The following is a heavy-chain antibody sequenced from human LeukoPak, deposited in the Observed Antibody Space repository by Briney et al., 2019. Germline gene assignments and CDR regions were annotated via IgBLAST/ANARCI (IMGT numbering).Heavy chain of an antibody. CDR3: ASTGGDSRYYYYYYMDV. V-gene: IGHV4-59*01. CDR2: IYYSGST. CDR1: GGSISSYY. J-gene: IGHJ6*03. D-gene: IGHD6-13*01. Sequence: SETLSLTCTVSGGSISSYYWSWIRQSPGKGLEWIGYIYYSGSTNYNPSLKSRVTISVDTSKNQFSLKLSSVTAADTAVYYCASTGGDSRYYYYYYMDVWGKGTTVTVSS.